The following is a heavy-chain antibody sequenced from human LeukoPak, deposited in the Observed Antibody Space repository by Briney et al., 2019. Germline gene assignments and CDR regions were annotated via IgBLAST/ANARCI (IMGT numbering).Heavy chain of an antibody. CDR1: GYTFTGYY. CDR2: INPNSGGT. J-gene: IGHJ4*02. Sequence: ASVKVSCKASGYTFTGYYMHWVRQAPGQGLEWMGWINPNSGGTNYAQKFQGRVTMTRDTSISTAYMELSRLRSDDTAVYYCAREKAWELPYYFDYWGQGTLVTVSS. V-gene: IGHV1-2*02. D-gene: IGHD1-26*01. CDR3: AREKAWELPYYFDY.